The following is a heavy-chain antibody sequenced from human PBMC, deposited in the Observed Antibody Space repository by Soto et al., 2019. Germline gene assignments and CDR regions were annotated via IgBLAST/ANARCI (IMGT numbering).Heavy chain of an antibody. Sequence: SQTLSLTCVISGDSVSSNSAAWNWIRQSPSRGLEWLGRTYYKSQWYNDYAVSVSSRITINPDTSQNQFSLQLNSVTPDDTAIYYCAREVEPEYSPGWFDPWGQGILVTVSS. CDR3: AREVEPEYSPGWFDP. CDR2: TYYKSQWYN. V-gene: IGHV6-1*01. D-gene: IGHD6-6*01. J-gene: IGHJ5*01. CDR1: GDSVSSNSAA.